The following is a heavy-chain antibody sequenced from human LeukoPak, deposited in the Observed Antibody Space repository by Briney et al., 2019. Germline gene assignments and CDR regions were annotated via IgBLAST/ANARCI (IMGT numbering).Heavy chain of an antibody. Sequence: PGGSLRLSCAASGFTFSTYAMSWVRQAPGKGLEWVSAISNSGSSTYYADSVRGRFTISRDNSKNTLYLQMNSLRAEDTAVYYCAKAAAGSYYFDYWVQGTLVTVSS. CDR3: AKAAAGSYYFDY. D-gene: IGHD6-13*01. V-gene: IGHV3-23*01. CDR1: GFTFSTYA. J-gene: IGHJ4*02. CDR2: ISNSGSST.